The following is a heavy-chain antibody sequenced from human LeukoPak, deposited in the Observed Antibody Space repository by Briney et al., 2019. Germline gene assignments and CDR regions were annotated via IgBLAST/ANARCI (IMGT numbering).Heavy chain of an antibody. CDR3: AKDGQLGGSSWYTLYFDY. D-gene: IGHD6-13*01. CDR1: GFSVSVNY. Sequence: QSGGSLRLSCAASGFSVSVNYMSWVRQAPGKGLEWVSVLYASGTSNYADSVKGRFTISRDNSKNTLYLQMNSLRPDDTAVYHCAKDGQLGGSSWYTLYFDYWGQGTLVTVSS. V-gene: IGHV3-66*01. CDR2: LYASGTS. J-gene: IGHJ4*02.